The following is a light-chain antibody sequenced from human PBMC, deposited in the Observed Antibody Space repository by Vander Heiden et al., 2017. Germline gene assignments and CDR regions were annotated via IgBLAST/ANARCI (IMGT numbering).Light chain of an antibody. CDR1: QSINNW. Sequence: DIQMTQSPSTLSASVGDRVTITCRASQSINNWLAWYQQKPGKAPKLLIYKASSLESGVPSRFSGSGSGTEFTLTISSLQPDDFATYYCQQENSFPWTFGQGTKVEIK. V-gene: IGKV1-5*03. J-gene: IGKJ1*01. CDR2: KAS. CDR3: QQENSFPWT.